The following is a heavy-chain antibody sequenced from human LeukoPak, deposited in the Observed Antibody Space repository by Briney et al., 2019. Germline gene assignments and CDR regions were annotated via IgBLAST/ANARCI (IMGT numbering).Heavy chain of an antibody. V-gene: IGHV3-21*01. Sequence: GGSLRLSCAASGFIFSSYSMNWVRQAPGKGLEWVSSISSSSSYIYYADSVKGRFTISRDNAKNSLYLQMNSLRAEDTAVYYCARTPGGLYSSLDYWGQGTLVTVSS. J-gene: IGHJ4*02. CDR3: ARTPGGLYSSLDY. CDR1: GFIFSSYS. D-gene: IGHD5-18*01. CDR2: ISSSSSYI.